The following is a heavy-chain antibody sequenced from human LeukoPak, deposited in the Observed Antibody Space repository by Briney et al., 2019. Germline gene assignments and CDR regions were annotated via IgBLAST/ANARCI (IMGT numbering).Heavy chain of an antibody. CDR2: IIPILGIA. CDR1: GGTFSSYT. V-gene: IGHV1-69*02. J-gene: IGHJ6*02. CDR3: ASREGSGWYSDYYYGMDV. Sequence: SVKVSCKASGGTFSSYTISWVRQAPGQGLEWMGRIIPILGIANYAQKFQGRVTITADKSTSTAYMELSSLRSEDTAVYYCASREGSGWYSDYYYGMDVWGQGTTVTVSS. D-gene: IGHD6-19*01.